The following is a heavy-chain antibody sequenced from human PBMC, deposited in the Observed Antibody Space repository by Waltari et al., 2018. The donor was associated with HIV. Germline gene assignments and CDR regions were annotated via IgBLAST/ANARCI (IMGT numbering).Heavy chain of an antibody. CDR1: GYSISSGYY. CDR2: IYHSGST. CDR3: ANQWLAPPLLGQVR. D-gene: IGHD6-19*01. J-gene: IGHJ4*02. Sequence: QVQLQESGPGLVKPSETLSLTCTVSGYSISSGYYWCWIRQPPGKGLEWIGSIYHSGSTYYNPSLKSRVTISVDTSKNQFSLKLSSVTAADTAVYYCANQWLAPPLLGQVRWGQGTLVTVSS. V-gene: IGHV4-38-2*02.